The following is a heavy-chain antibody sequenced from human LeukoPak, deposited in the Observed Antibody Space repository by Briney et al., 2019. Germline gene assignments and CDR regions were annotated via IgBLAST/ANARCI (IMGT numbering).Heavy chain of an antibody. J-gene: IGHJ6*02. Sequence: GGSLRLSCAASGFTFSSYAMHWVRQAPGKGLEWVAVISYDGSNKYYADSVKGRFTISRDNSKNTLYLQMNSLRAEDTAVYYCARGSSPENYYGMDVWGQGTTVTVSS. CDR1: GFTFSSYA. CDR3: ARGSSPENYYGMDV. CDR2: ISYDGSNK. V-gene: IGHV3-30-3*01. D-gene: IGHD6-13*01.